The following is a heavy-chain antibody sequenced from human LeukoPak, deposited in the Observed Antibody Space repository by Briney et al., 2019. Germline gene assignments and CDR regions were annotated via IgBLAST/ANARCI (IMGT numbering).Heavy chain of an antibody. J-gene: IGHJ4*02. CDR2: ITPSGGT. CDR1: GYTFTSYA. Sequence: ASVKVSCKASGYTFTSYAMHWVRQAPGQGLEWMGWITPSGGTNYPQKFQGRVAITGDTSITTAYMDLSRLTSDDTAVYYCARDRYGDGFAHFDYWGQGALVTVSS. CDR3: ARDRYGDGFAHFDY. V-gene: IGHV1-2*02. D-gene: IGHD5-24*01.